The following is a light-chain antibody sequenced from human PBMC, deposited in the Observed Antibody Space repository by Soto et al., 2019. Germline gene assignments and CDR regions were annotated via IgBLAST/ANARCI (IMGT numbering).Light chain of an antibody. CDR2: LGS. J-gene: IGKJ4*01. CDR1: QSLLHSNGYNY. V-gene: IGKV2-28*01. Sequence: DIVMTQSPLTLPVTPGEPASISCRSSQSLLHSNGYNYLDWYLQKPGQSPQLLVFLGSTRASGVPGKLSGSGSGTDFKLKISRVEAEDVGVYYCMQALHTPGNPTFGGGTKVEIK. CDR3: MQALHTPGNPT.